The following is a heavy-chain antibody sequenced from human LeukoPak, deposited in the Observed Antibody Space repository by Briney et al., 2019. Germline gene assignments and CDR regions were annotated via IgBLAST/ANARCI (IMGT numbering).Heavy chain of an antibody. CDR1: GFTFSSYG. Sequence: GGSLRLSCAASGFTFSSYGMHWVRQAPGKGLEWVAVISYDGSNKYYADSVKGRFTISRDNSKNTLYLQMNSLRAEDTAVYYCAKDGYRSGGSCYPDYWGQGTLVTVSS. D-gene: IGHD2-15*01. J-gene: IGHJ4*02. V-gene: IGHV3-30*18. CDR2: ISYDGSNK. CDR3: AKDGYRSGGSCYPDY.